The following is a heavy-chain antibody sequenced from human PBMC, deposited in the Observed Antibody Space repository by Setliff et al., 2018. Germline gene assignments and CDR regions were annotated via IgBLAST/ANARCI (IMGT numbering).Heavy chain of an antibody. Sequence: PGGSLRLSCAASGFTFSSYAMSWVRQAPGKGLEWVSAISGSGGSTYYADSVKGRFTISRDNSKNTLYLQMNSLRAEDTAVYYCARDTYTIFGVVPSEAHAFDIWGQGTMVTVSS. CDR1: GFTFSSYA. J-gene: IGHJ3*02. V-gene: IGHV3-23*01. CDR3: ARDTYTIFGVVPSEAHAFDI. CDR2: ISGSGGST. D-gene: IGHD3-3*01.